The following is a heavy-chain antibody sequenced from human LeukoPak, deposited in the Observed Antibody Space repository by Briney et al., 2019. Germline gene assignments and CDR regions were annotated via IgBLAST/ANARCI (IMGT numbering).Heavy chain of an antibody. D-gene: IGHD3-10*01. CDR2: IYPGDSDT. CDR3: ARHGREYGLGRVIRTINDWFDP. Sequence: GESLKISCKGSEYSFTCYWIGWVRQMPGKGLERMGIIYPGDSDTRYSPSFQGQVTISADKSISTAYLQWSSLKASDTAMYYCARHGREYGLGRVIRTINDWFDPWGQGTLVTVSS. J-gene: IGHJ5*02. CDR1: EYSFTCYW. V-gene: IGHV5-51*01.